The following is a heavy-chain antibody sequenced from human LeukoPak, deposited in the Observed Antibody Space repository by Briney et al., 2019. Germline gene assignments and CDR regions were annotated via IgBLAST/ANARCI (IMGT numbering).Heavy chain of an antibody. CDR2: ISGSGGST. D-gene: IGHD6-19*01. CDR3: ASSEGIAVAGFDY. V-gene: IGHV3-23*01. J-gene: IGHJ4*02. CDR1: GFTFSSYG. Sequence: GGSLRLSCAASGFTFSSYGMSWVRQAPGKGLEWVSAISGSGGSTYYADSVKGRFTISRDNAKNSLYLQMNSLRAEDTAVYYCASSEGIAVAGFDYWGQGTLVTVSS.